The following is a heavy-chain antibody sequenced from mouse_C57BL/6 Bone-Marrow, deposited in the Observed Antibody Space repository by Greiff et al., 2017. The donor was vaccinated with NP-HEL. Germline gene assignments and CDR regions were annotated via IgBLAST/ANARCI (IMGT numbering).Heavy chain of an antibody. CDR3: TSYGSSYVYAMDY. CDR1: GFNIKDDY. CDR2: IDPENGDT. V-gene: IGHV14-4*01. J-gene: IGHJ4*01. Sequence: EVKLQQSGAELVRPGASVKLSCTASGFNIKDDYMHWVKQRPEQGLEWIGWIDPENGDTEYASKFQGKATITADTSSNTAYLQLSSLTSEDTAVYYCTSYGSSYVYAMDYWGQGTSVTVSS. D-gene: IGHD1-1*01.